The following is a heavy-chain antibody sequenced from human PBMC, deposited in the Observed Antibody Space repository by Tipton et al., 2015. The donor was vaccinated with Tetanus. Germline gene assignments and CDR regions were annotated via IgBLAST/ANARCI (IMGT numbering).Heavy chain of an antibody. CDR3: TNDAQYSSSSFFFDH. J-gene: IGHJ4*02. CDR1: GGSITGYF. D-gene: IGHD6-6*01. V-gene: IGHV4-4*07. Sequence: TLSLTCSVSGGSITGYFWSWIRQPAGKGLEWIGRLYTDGSTNYNPSLYNPSLESRVTMSVHTSKKQFSLELGSVTAADTAVYYCTNDAQYSSSSFFFDHWGQGTLVTVSS. CDR2: LYTDGST.